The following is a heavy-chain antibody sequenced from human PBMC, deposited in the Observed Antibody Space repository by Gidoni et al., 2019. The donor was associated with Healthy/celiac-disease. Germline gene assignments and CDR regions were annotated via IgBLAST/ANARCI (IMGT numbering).Heavy chain of an antibody. D-gene: IGHD6-6*01. CDR3: ARGQLAPYYFDY. CDR2: ISAYNGNT. Sequence: QVQLVQSGAEVKTHGASVKVSCHASAYTFTSYGISWVRQAPGQWLEWMGWISAYNGNTNYAQKLQGRVTMTTDTSTSTAYMELMSLGSDDTAVYYCARGQLAPYYFDYWDQGTLVTVSS. V-gene: IGHV1-18*04. CDR1: AYTFTSYG. J-gene: IGHJ4*02.